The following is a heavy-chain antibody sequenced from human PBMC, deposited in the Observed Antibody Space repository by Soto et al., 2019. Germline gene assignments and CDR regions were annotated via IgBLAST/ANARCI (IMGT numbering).Heavy chain of an antibody. D-gene: IGHD2-21*02. CDR3: ARVGGVVTATPTSSIQL. Sequence: QVQLQESGPGLVKPSQTLSLTCTVSGGSISSGGYYWSWIRQHPGKGLEWIGYIYYSGSTYYNPSHTSRFIISVDTSKNQFSLKLGSVTAADTAVYYCARVGGVVTATPTSSIQLWGQGTLVTVSS. CDR1: GGSISSGGYY. J-gene: IGHJ1*01. CDR2: IYYSGST. V-gene: IGHV4-31*03.